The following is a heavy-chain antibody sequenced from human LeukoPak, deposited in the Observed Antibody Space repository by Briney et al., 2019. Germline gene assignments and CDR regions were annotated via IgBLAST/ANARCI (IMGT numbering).Heavy chain of an antibody. Sequence: GGSLRLSCAASGFTFSSYSMNWVRQAPGKGLEWVSSISSSSSYIYYADSVKGRFTISRDNAKNSLYLQMNSLRAEDTAVYYCAGDLRLRPRGGMDVWGQGTTVTVSS. V-gene: IGHV3-21*01. CDR3: AGDLRLRPRGGMDV. J-gene: IGHJ6*02. CDR2: ISSSSSYI. D-gene: IGHD4-17*01. CDR1: GFTFSSYS.